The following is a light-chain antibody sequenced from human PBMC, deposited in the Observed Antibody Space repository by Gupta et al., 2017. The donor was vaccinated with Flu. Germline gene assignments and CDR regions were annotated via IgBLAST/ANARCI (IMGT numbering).Light chain of an antibody. CDR2: EVS. CDR3: CSDARSSTWV. CDR1: SSDVGNYNL. J-gene: IGLJ3*02. V-gene: IGLV2-23*02. Sequence: QSALPPPASLSGSPGQSITISCTGTSSDVGNYNLVSWYQHHPGKAPKLMIYEVSKRPSGVSNRFSGSKSGNTASLTISGLQAEDEADYYCCSDARSSTWVFGGGTKLTVL.